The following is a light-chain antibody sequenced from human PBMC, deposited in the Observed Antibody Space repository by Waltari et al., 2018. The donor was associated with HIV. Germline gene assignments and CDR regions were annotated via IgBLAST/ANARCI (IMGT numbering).Light chain of an antibody. J-gene: IGLJ2*01. CDR2: RNN. V-gene: IGLV1-47*01. CDR1: RSNIGSNF. CDR3: AVWDDSLTGHVV. Sequence: QSVLTQSPSASGTPGQRVTISCSGRRSNIGSNFVYWYQQLPGMAPKLLIYRNNQRPPGVPDRFSGSKSGTSASLAISGLRSEDGADYYCAVWDDSLTGHVVFGGGTKLTVL.